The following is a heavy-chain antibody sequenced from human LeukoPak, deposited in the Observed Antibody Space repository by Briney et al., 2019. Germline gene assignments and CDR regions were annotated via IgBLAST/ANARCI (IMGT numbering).Heavy chain of an antibody. J-gene: IGHJ3*02. CDR3: ARDLGVMVRAFDI. Sequence: SETLSLTCTVSGGSISSYYWSWIRQPPGKRLEWIGYIYYSGSTSYNPSLKSRVTISVDTSKNQISLKLSSVTAADTAVYYCARDLGVMVRAFDIWGQGTMLTVSS. V-gene: IGHV4-59*01. D-gene: IGHD5-18*01. CDR2: IYYSGST. CDR1: GGSISSYY.